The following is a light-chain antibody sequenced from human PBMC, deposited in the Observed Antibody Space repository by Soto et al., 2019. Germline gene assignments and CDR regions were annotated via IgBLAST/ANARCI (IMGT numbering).Light chain of an antibody. CDR1: QSVTSNY. V-gene: IGKV3-20*01. Sequence: EIVLTQSPGTLSLSPGERATLSCRASQSVTSNYLGWYQQKPGQPPRLLIYGTSKRATGIPDRFSGGGSGTDFTLTISRLEPGDFAVYYCQQYGSSPPITFGQGTRLEIK. J-gene: IGKJ5*01. CDR3: QQYGSSPPIT. CDR2: GTS.